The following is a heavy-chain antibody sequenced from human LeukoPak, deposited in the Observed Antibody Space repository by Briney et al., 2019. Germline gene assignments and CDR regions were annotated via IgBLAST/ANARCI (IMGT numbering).Heavy chain of an antibody. CDR2: ISAYNGNT. CDR1: GYTFTSYG. Sequence: ASVKVSCKASGYTFTSYGISWVRQAPGQGLEWMGWISAYNGNTNYAQKLQGRVTMTTDTSTSTAYMELRSLRSDDTAVYYCARTPDSSGYYRYNWFDPWGQGTLVTVSS. D-gene: IGHD3-22*01. CDR3: ARTPDSSGYYRYNWFDP. V-gene: IGHV1-18*01. J-gene: IGHJ5*02.